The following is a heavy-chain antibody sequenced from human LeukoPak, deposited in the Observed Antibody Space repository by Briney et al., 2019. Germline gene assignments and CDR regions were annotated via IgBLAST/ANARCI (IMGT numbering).Heavy chain of an antibody. V-gene: IGHV4-34*01. J-gene: IGHJ4*02. CDR1: GGSFSGYY. CDR3: ARHFVAVAPFFDY. Sequence: PSETLSLTCAVYGGSFSGYYWSWIRQPPGKGLEWIGEINHSGSTNYNPSLKSRVTISVDTSKNQFSLKLSSVTAADTAVYYCARHFVAVAPFFDYWGQGTLVTVSS. D-gene: IGHD6-19*01. CDR2: INHSGST.